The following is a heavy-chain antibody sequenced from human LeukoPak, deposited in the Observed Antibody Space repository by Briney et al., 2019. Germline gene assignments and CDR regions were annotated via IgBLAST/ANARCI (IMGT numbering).Heavy chain of an antibody. V-gene: IGHV4-59*08. D-gene: IGHD2-2*01. CDR2: IYYSGST. Sequence: PSETLSLTCTVSGGSISSYYWSWIRQPPGKGLEWIGYIYYSGSTNYNPSLKGRVTISVDTSKNQFSLKLSSVTAADTAVHYCARPYCSSSTCHFDYWGQGALVTVSS. CDR3: ARPYCSSSTCHFDY. CDR1: GGSISSYY. J-gene: IGHJ4*02.